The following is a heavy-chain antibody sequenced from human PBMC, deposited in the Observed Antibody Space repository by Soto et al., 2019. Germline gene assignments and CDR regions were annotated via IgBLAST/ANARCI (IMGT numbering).Heavy chain of an antibody. CDR2: ISSNGGST. D-gene: IGHD2-15*01. J-gene: IGHJ5*02. CDR1: GFTFSSYA. V-gene: IGHV3-64*01. CDR3: ARAGRYCSGGSCYSSGWFDP. Sequence: PGGSLRLSCAASGFTFSSYAMHWVRQAPGKGLEYVSAISSNGGSTYYANSVKGRFTISRDNSKNTLYLQMGSLRAEDMAVYYCARAGRYCSGGSCYSSGWFDPWGQGT.